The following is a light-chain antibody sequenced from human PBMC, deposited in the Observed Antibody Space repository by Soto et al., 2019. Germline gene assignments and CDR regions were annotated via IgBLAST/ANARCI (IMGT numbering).Light chain of an antibody. CDR1: QCVXSN. J-gene: IGKJ1*01. V-gene: IGKV3-15*01. CDR2: CAS. Sequence: IVLTQSAATLSVSPGERATLSCRASQCVXSNFGWYQQKPGQAPRLLXACASTRATGSPARLSGSGSGTEFTLTISSLHSEYFAVYYCQQYKNGTRTFGQGTKVDIK. CDR3: QQYKNGTRT.